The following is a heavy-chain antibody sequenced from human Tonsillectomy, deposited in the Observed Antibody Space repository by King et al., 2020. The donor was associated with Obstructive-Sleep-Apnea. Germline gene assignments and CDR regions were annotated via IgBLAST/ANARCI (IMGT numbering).Heavy chain of an antibody. J-gene: IGHJ3*02. V-gene: IGHV3-30*04. CDR1: GFTFSSYA. CDR3: AREVVADHAFDI. D-gene: IGHD2-15*01. CDR2: ISYDGSNK. Sequence: VQLVESGGGVVPPGRSLRLSCAASGFTFSSYAMHWVRQAPGKGLEWVAVISYDGSNKYYADSVKGRFTISRDNSKNTLYLQMNSLRAEDTAVYYCAREVVADHAFDIWGQGTMVTVSS.